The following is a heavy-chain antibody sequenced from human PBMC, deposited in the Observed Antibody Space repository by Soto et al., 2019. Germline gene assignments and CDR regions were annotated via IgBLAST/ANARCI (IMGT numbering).Heavy chain of an antibody. J-gene: IGHJ3*02. CDR1: GGTFSSYA. CDR2: IIPIFGTA. D-gene: IGHD3-3*01. CDR3: ARIPRRGDYDFWSGYYLGAFDI. Sequence: QVQLVQSGAEVKKPGSSVKVSCKASGGTFSSYAISWVRQAPGQGLEWMGGIIPIFGTANYAQKFQGRVTITADESTSTAYMELSSLRSEDTAVYYCARIPRRGDYDFWSGYYLGAFDIWGQGTMVTVSS. V-gene: IGHV1-69*01.